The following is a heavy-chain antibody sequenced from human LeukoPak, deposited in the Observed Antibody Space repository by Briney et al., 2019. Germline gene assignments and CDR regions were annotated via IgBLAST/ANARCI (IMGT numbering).Heavy chain of an antibody. J-gene: IGHJ5*02. D-gene: IGHD3-10*01. CDR3: AKGQFGEYPGWFDP. CDR2: ISGGGGST. CDR1: GFTFSSYW. Sequence: PGGSLRLSCAASGFTFSSYWMNWARQALGKGLEWVSAISGGGGSTYYADSVKGRFTISRDNSKNTLYLQMNSLRAEDTAVYYCAKGQFGEYPGWFDPWGQGTLVTVSS. V-gene: IGHV3-23*01.